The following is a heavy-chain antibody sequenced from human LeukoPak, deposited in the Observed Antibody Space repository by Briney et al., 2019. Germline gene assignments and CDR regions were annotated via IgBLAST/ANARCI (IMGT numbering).Heavy chain of an antibody. J-gene: IGHJ5*02. D-gene: IGHD3-22*01. CDR2: ISSDGSST. V-gene: IGHV3-74*01. CDR3: ARVVSGYTDNWFDP. CDR1: GFTFSGFW. Sequence: GGSLRLSCAASGFTFSGFWMHWVRQAPGKGLVWVSRISSDGSSTSYADSAKGRFTISRDNAKNTLYLQMSSLRAEDTAVYYCARVVSGYTDNWFDPWGQGTLVTVSS.